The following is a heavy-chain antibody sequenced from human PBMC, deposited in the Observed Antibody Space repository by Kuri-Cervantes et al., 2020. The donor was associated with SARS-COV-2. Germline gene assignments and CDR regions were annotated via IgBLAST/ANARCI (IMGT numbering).Heavy chain of an antibody. Sequence: GESLKISCAASGFTFSDYYMSWVRQAPGKGLEWVSAISGSGGSTYYADSVKGRFTISRDNSKNTLYLQMNSLRAEDTAVYYCARDWRGSYLSYYFDYWGQGTLVTVSS. CDR1: GFTFSDYY. D-gene: IGHD3-16*02. J-gene: IGHJ4*02. V-gene: IGHV3-23*01. CDR2: ISGSGGST. CDR3: ARDWRGSYLSYYFDY.